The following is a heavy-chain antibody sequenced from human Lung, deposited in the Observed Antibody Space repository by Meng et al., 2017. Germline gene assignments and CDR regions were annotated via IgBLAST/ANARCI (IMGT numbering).Heavy chain of an antibody. D-gene: IGHD4-11*01. CDR1: GGSFSDYY. Sequence: VQLRAWGAGLLKPSETLSLTCFVSGGSFSDYYWSWIRQPPGKGLEWIGEINHSGSTNYNPSLESRATISVDTSQNNLSLKLSSVTAADSAVYYCARGPTTMAHDFDYWGQGTLVTVSS. CDR2: INHSGST. J-gene: IGHJ4*02. V-gene: IGHV4-34*01. CDR3: ARGPTTMAHDFDY.